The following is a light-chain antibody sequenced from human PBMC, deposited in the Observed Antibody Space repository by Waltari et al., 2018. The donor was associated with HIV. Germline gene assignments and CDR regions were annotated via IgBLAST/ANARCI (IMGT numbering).Light chain of an antibody. CDR1: NSNTGTNT. CDR2: SNN. V-gene: IGLV1-44*01. Sequence: QSVLTQPPSASGTPGQRVTIPCSGRNSNTGTNTVNWYQHLPGTAPQLLIYSNNQQPSGGPDRLSGSKSGTSASLAISWLQSEDEADYYCAAWDDSLNGVVFGGGTKLTVL. J-gene: IGLJ2*01. CDR3: AAWDDSLNGVV.